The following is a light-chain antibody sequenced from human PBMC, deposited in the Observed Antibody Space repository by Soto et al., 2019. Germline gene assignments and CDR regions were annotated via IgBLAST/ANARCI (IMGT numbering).Light chain of an antibody. J-gene: IGKJ1*01. V-gene: IGKV1-5*01. Sequence: DIQMTQSPSTLSASVGDTVTITCRASESVSSWLAWYQQKPGKAPKLLIYDVSHLESGVPSRFSGSASGTEFTLTISSLQPDDFATYYCQQYAAFSRTFGQGTKVDIK. CDR1: ESVSSW. CDR2: DVS. CDR3: QQYAAFSRT.